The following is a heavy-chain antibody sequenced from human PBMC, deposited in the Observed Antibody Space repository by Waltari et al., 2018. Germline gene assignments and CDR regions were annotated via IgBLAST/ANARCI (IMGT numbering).Heavy chain of an antibody. CDR1: RGTFINYA. D-gene: IGHD3-22*01. CDR2: ILPILSVT. V-gene: IGHV1-69*04. CDR3: ARDLNYYDTSGSPNWYLDL. Sequence: QVQLVQSGAEVKNPGSSVKVSCMASRGTFINYAFNWVRQAPGQGLEWMGRILPILSVTNHAPNFQGSLTITAAKSSTTAYMELTNLRSEDTAVYYCARDLNYYDTSGSPNWYLDLWGRGTLVTVPS. J-gene: IGHJ2*01.